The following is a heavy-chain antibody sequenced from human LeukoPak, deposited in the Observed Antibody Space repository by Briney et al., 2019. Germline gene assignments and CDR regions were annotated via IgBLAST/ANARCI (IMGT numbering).Heavy chain of an antibody. CDR1: GGSISSYY. J-gene: IGHJ6*02. Sequence: SETLSLTCTVSGGSISSYYWSWIRQPPGTGLEWIGYIYYSGSTNYNPSLKSRVTISVDTSKNQFSLKLSSVTAADTAVYYCARDRLYSSGWINYYYYYGMDVWGQGTTVTVSS. D-gene: IGHD6-19*01. V-gene: IGHV4-59*01. CDR2: IYYSGST. CDR3: ARDRLYSSGWINYYYYYGMDV.